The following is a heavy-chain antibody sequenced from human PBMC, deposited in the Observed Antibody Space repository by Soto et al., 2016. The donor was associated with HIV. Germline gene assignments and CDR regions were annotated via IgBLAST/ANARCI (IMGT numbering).Heavy chain of an antibody. Sequence: EVQLVESGGGLVQPGGSLKLSCAVSGFIFSDCAIHWVRQASGKGLEWVGVVRTKAANTATEYAASVKGRFTISRDDSENTAYLQMHNLKTEDTAMYYCTRDSGTYNWLDPWGQGTLVTVSS. CDR3: TRDSGTYNWLDP. CDR2: VRTKAANTAT. CDR1: GFIFSDCA. D-gene: IGHD1-26*01. J-gene: IGHJ5*02. V-gene: IGHV3-73*01.